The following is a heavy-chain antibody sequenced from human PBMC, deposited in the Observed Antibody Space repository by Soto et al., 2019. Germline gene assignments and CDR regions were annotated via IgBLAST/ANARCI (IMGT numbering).Heavy chain of an antibody. D-gene: IGHD2-15*01. V-gene: IGHV5-51*01. CDR1: GYSFTSYW. CDR3: ARNAGYCSGGSCYYYYYGMDV. CDR2: IYPGDSDT. Sequence: GESLKISCKGSGYSFTSYWIGWVRQMPGKGLEWMGIIYPGDSDTRYSPSFQGQVTISADKAISTAYLQWSSLKASDTAMYYCARNAGYCSGGSCYYYYYGMDVWGQGTTVTVSS. J-gene: IGHJ6*02.